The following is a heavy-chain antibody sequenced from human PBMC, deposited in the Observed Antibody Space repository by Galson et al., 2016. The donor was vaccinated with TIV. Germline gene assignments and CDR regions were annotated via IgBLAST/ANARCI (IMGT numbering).Heavy chain of an antibody. V-gene: IGHV1-24*01. CDR1: GDSLSDLS. D-gene: IGHD2/OR15-2a*01. J-gene: IGHJ4*02. CDR3: ASVAWFPGLSLDN. CDR2: FDPEQHKT. Sequence: SVKVSCKVSGDSLSDLSMHWVRQAPGKGLEWVAGFDPEQHKTIYAQKLEGRVTLTDDTSTDTAFLELRSLSFEDTAVYYCASVAWFPGLSLDNWGQGTLVIVSS.